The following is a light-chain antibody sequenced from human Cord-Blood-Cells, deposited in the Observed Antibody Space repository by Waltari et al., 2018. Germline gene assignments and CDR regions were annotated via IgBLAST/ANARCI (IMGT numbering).Light chain of an antibody. V-gene: IGLV2-14*01. CDR3: SSYTSSSTRV. CDR1: SRAVGGYNS. CDR2: EVS. J-gene: IGLJ3*02. Sequence: QSALTQPASVSGSPGPSITISCTGTSRAVGGYNSVSGYQHPPGKAPKLMIYEVSNRPSGVSNRFSGSKSGNTASLTISGLQAEDEADYYCSSYTSSSTRVFGGGTKLTVL.